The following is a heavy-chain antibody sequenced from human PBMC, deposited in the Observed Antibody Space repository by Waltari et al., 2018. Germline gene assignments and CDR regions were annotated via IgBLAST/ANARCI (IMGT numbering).Heavy chain of an antibody. J-gene: IGHJ4*02. CDR2: INYSGST. Sequence: QVQLQQWGAGLLKPSETLSLTCAVHGGSFSGYYWIWIRQSPGKGMEWIGEINYSGSTNYNPSLKSRVTISIDTSKTQFSLELTSVTGADTAVYYCAGTPVGVTFLYFDYWGQGTLVTVSS. D-gene: IGHD1-26*01. V-gene: IGHV4-34*01. CDR1: GGSFSGYY. CDR3: AGTPVGVTFLYFDY.